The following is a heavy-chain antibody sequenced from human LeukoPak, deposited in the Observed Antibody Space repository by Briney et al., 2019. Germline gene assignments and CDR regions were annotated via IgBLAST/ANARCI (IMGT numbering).Heavy chain of an antibody. J-gene: IGHJ6*03. V-gene: IGHV4-38-2*02. CDR3: AREAGQNYYYYYYMDV. Sequence: PSETLSFTCTGAGYSISSICYLGWVPQPPGKGLEWIGSIYHSGSTYYNPFLKSRVTISVDTSKNQYSLKLSSVTAADTAVYYCAREAGQNYYYYYYMDVWRKGTTVSVSS. CDR2: IYHSGST. D-gene: IGHD6-13*01. CDR1: GYSISSICY.